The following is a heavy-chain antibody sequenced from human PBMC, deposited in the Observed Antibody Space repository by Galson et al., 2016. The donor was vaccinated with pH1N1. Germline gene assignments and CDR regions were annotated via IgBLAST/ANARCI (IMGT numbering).Heavy chain of an antibody. Sequence: SVKVSCKASGYSFTDYYIHWVRQAPGQGLEWMGWINPNTGTTNYAQGFQGRVTMTRDTSISTAYMELSVLRSDDTAVYYCARPPYYSWSFYEYWGQGTLVTVSS. CDR2: INPNTGTT. CDR3: ARPPYYSWSFYEY. V-gene: IGHV1-2*02. CDR1: GYSFTDYY. J-gene: IGHJ4*02. D-gene: IGHD1-26*01.